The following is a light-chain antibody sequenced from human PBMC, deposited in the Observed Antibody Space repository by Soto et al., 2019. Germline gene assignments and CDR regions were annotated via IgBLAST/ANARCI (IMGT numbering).Light chain of an antibody. V-gene: IGLV2-8*01. CDR3: SSYAGSNLWV. Sequence: QSALTQPPSASGSPGQSVTIYCTGTSSDVGGYNYVSWYQQHPGKVPKLMIYEVSKRPSGVPDRFSGSKSGNTASLTVSGLQAEEEADYYCSSYAGSNLWVFGGGTKLTVL. J-gene: IGLJ3*02. CDR2: EVS. CDR1: SSDVGGYNY.